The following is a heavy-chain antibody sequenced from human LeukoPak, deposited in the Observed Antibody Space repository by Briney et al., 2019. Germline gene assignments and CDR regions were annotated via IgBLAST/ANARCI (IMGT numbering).Heavy chain of an antibody. J-gene: IGHJ4*02. D-gene: IGHD5-12*01. CDR3: ARGAYKNSGYATAFDY. CDR1: GGSFSCYY. CDR2: INHSGST. Sequence: SETLSLTCAVHGGSFSCYYWSWILQPPGNGLEWIGEINHSGSTNYNPSLKTRLTISVDTSKNQFSLKLSSVTAADTAVYYCARGAYKNSGYATAFDYWGQGTLVTVSS. V-gene: IGHV4-34*01.